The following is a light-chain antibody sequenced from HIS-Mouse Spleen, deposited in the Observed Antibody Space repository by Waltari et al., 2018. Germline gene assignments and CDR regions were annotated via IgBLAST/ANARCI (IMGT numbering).Light chain of an antibody. CDR1: KLGDKY. CDR3: QAWDSSTAGVV. J-gene: IGLJ2*01. Sequence: SYELTQPPSVSVSPGQTASITCSGDKLGDKYACWYHQKPGQSPVLVIYQDSKRPSGIPERFSGSNSGNTATLTISGTQAMDEADYYCQAWDSSTAGVVFGGGTKLTVL. CDR2: QDS. V-gene: IGLV3-1*01.